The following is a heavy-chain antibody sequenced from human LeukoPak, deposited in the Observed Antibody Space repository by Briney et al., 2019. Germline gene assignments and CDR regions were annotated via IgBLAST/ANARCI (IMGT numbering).Heavy chain of an antibody. CDR2: ISGSGGST. V-gene: IGHV3-23*01. J-gene: IGHJ4*02. CDR3: AKRPNYYYYDSSGSGD. Sequence: GGSLRLSCAASGFTFSSYAMSWVRQAPGKGLEWVSAISGSGGSTYYADSVKGWFTISRDNSKNTLYLQMNSLRAEDTAVYYCAKRPNYYYYDSSGSGDWGQGTPVTVSS. D-gene: IGHD3-22*01. CDR1: GFTFSSYA.